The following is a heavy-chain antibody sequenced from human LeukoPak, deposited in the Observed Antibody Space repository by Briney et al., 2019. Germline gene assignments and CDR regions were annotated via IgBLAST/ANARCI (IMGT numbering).Heavy chain of an antibody. D-gene: IGHD3-10*01. Sequence: PSEILSLTCTVSGGSVSSGSYYWSWIRQPPGKGLEWIGYIYYSGSAKYNPSLKSRVTISVDTSKNQFSLKLTSVTAADTAVYYCARGFGDWGLSWFDPWGQGTLVTVSS. CDR1: GGSVSSGSYY. CDR3: ARGFGDWGLSWFDP. CDR2: IYYSGSA. J-gene: IGHJ5*02. V-gene: IGHV4-61*01.